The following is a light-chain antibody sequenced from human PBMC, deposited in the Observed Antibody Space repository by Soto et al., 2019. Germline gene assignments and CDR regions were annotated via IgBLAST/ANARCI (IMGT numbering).Light chain of an antibody. CDR1: HSISNW. CDR3: QQYDSYLGS. Sequence: DIQMTQSPSTLSASVGDRVTITCRASHSISNWLAWYQHKPGKAPQVLIYDASTLKSGVPSRFSGTGSGTEFTLTIASLQPDDFATYYCQQYDSYLGSCGQGTKLEIK. CDR2: DAS. V-gene: IGKV1-5*01. J-gene: IGKJ2*01.